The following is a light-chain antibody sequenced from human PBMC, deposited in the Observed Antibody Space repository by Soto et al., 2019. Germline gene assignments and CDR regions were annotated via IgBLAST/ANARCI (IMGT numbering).Light chain of an antibody. CDR3: QQDGSSPPT. CDR1: QSVSSNY. Sequence: EIVLTQSPGTLSLSPGVRATFSCRASQSVSSNYLAWYRRKPGQAPRHLIYGASSRATGIPDRFSNSGSGTDVTLTICRLEPEDFAGYYYQQDGSSPPTVGPGPRVHI. V-gene: IGKV3-20*01. J-gene: IGKJ3*01. CDR2: GAS.